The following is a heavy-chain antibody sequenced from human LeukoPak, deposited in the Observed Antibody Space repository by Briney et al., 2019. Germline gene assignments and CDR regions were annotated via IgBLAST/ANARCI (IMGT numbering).Heavy chain of an antibody. CDR1: GGSIRSYY. CDR2: IYYSGST. D-gene: IGHD3-22*01. CDR3: AATSDYYYIHNY. J-gene: IGHJ4*02. V-gene: IGHV4-59*08. Sequence: PSETLSLTCTVSGGSIRSYYWSWIRQPPGKGLEWIGYIYYSGSTNYNPSLKSRVTMSLDTSKNQFSLRLSPVTAADTAVYFCAATSDYYYIHNYWGQGTLVTVSS.